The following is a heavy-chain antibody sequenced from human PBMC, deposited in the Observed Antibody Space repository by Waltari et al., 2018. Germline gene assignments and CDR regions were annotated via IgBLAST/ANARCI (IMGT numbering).Heavy chain of an antibody. D-gene: IGHD2-15*01. CDR3: TRTRDDDCGGGSCYDRWFDP. CDR2: ISRSSRTI. V-gene: IGHV3-48*01. J-gene: IGHJ5*02. Sequence: NMNWVRQAPGKGLEWLAQISRSSRTIYYADSVKGRFTISRDNAKNSLYLQMNSLRPEDTAVYYCTRTRDDDCGGGSCYDRWFDPWGQGTLVTVSS. CDR1: N.